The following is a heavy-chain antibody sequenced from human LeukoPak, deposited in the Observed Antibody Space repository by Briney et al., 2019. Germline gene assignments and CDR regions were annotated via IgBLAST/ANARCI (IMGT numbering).Heavy chain of an antibody. V-gene: IGHV3-30*02. CDR1: GFTFSSYG. Sequence: PGGSLRLSCAASGFTFSSYGMHWVRQAPGKGLEWVAFIRYDGSNKYYADSVKGRFTISRDNSKNTLYLQMNSLRAEDTAVYYCAREYAKNYDFWSGDQYYFDYWGQGTLVTVSS. D-gene: IGHD3-3*01. J-gene: IGHJ4*02. CDR3: AREYAKNYDFWSGDQYYFDY. CDR2: IRYDGSNK.